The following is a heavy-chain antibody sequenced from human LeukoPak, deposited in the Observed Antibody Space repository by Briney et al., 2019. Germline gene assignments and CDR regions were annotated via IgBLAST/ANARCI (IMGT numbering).Heavy chain of an antibody. CDR3: AKDRTAYHAIDY. V-gene: IGHV3-74*01. CDR1: GFTFSSHW. CDR2: INSDGSST. Sequence: GGSLRLSCAASGFTFSSHWMHWVRQAPGKGLVWVSRINSDGSSTDYADSVKGRFTISRDNTKNTLYLQMNSLRAEDTAVYYCAKDRTAYHAIDYWGQGTLVTVSS. D-gene: IGHD1-14*01. J-gene: IGHJ4*02.